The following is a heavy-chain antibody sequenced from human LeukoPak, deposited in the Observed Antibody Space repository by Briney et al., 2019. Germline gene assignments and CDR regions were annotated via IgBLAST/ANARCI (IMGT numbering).Heavy chain of an antibody. CDR2: IYTSGST. Sequence: AETLSLTCTVSGGSISSYYWSWIRQPAGKGLEWIGRIYTSGSTNYNPSLKSRVTISVDTSKNQFSLKLSSVTAADTAVYYCARGYSSWSYYMDVWGKGTTVTVSS. D-gene: IGHD6-13*01. J-gene: IGHJ6*03. CDR1: GGSISSYY. CDR3: ARGYSSWSYYMDV. V-gene: IGHV4-4*07.